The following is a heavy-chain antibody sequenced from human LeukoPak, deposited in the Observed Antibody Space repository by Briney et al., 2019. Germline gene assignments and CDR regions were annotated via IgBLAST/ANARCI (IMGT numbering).Heavy chain of an antibody. J-gene: IGHJ4*02. CDR2: IKQDGSEK. CDR3: TRDRQIAY. Sequence: GGSLRLSCAASGFTFSNYWLTWVRQAPGQGREWVANIKQDGSEKHYVDSVKGRFTISRDNAKNSLYLQMNSLRAEDTAVYYCTRDRQIAYWGQGTLVTVSS. V-gene: IGHV3-7*01. CDR1: GFTFSNYW.